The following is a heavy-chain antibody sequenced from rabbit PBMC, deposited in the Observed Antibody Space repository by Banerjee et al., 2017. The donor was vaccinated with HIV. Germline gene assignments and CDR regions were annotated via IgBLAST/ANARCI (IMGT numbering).Heavy chain of an antibody. CDR3: ARDLAGVIGWNFNL. V-gene: IGHV1S45*01. CDR1: GFDFSSDA. D-gene: IGHD4-1*01. CDR2: IYAGSSGST. J-gene: IGHJ4*01. Sequence: QQQLVESGGGLVKPGASLTLTCTASGFDFSSDAMSWVRQAPGKGLEWIACIYAGSSGSTYYASWAKGRFTISKTSSTTVTLQMTSLTAADTATYFCARDLAGVIGWNFNLWGPGTLVTVS.